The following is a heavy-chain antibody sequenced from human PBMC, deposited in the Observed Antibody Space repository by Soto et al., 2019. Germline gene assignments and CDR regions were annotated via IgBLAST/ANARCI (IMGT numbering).Heavy chain of an antibody. D-gene: IGHD6-13*01. CDR3: AGGVPVAAAGENWFDP. J-gene: IGHJ5*02. CDR1: GGTFSSYA. CDR2: IIPIFGTA. Sequence: QVQLVQSGAEVKKPGSSGKVSCKASGGTFSSYAISWVRQAPGQGLEWMGGIIPIFGTANYAQKFQGRVTITADESTRTAYMELSSLRSEDTAVYYCAGGVPVAAAGENWFDPWGQGTLVTVSS. V-gene: IGHV1-69*01.